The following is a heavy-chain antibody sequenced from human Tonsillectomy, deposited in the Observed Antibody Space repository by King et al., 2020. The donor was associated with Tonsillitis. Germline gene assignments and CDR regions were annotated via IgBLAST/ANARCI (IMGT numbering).Heavy chain of an antibody. J-gene: IGHJ6*03. Sequence: VQLVQSGGGLVKPGGALRLSCAASGFTFSNARMNCVRQAPGEGLEWGGRMKSKSDGGTIYYAAPVKGRFTISRDDSKNTLYMQMNSLKTEDTAVYYCTTNYRGYMDVWGKGTTVAVSS. CDR2: MKSKSDGGTI. V-gene: IGHV3-15*07. CDR1: GFTFSNAR. D-gene: IGHD3-10*01. CDR3: TTNYRGYMDV.